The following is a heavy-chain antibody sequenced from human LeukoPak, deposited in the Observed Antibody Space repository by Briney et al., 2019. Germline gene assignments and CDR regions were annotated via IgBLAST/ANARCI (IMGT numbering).Heavy chain of an antibody. Sequence: MPSETLSLTCTVSGGSISSYYWSWIRQPPGKGLEWIGYIYYSGSTNYNPSLKSRVTISVDTSKNQFSLKLSSVTAADTAVYYCATRVVAATPHNYYFDYWGQGTLVTVSS. CDR1: GGSISSYY. V-gene: IGHV4-59*01. D-gene: IGHD2-15*01. CDR2: IYYSGST. J-gene: IGHJ4*02. CDR3: ATRVVAATPHNYYFDY.